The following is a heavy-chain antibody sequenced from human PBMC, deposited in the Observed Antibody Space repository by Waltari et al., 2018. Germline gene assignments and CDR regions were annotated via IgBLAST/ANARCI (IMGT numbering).Heavy chain of an antibody. Sequence: QVQLVQSGGEVKKPGASVKVSCTASGYSFTNYAISWGRQAPGQGLEWMGWIRAATGNTIYAQNLQGRVTLAADTSSSTAYMERRSLRSDDTAVDYCARPSLGQYYFYGMEVWGQGTTVTVSS. CDR3: ARPSLGQYYFYGMEV. CDR2: IRAATGNT. D-gene: IGHD1-26*01. CDR1: GYSFTNYA. J-gene: IGHJ6*02. V-gene: IGHV1-18*01.